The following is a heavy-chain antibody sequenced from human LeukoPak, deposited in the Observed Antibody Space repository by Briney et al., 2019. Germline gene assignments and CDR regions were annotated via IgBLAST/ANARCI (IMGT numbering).Heavy chain of an antibody. CDR1: GFTFRNYW. D-gene: IGHD2-21*02. Sequence: PGGSLRLSCAASGFTFRNYWMHWVRQAAGKGLEWVSVIYSGGSTYYADSVKGRFTISRDNSKNTLYLQMKSLRAEDTAVYYCARTDETAPAEDFQHWGQGTLVTVSS. CDR2: IYSGGST. V-gene: IGHV3-53*01. J-gene: IGHJ1*01. CDR3: ARTDETAPAEDFQH.